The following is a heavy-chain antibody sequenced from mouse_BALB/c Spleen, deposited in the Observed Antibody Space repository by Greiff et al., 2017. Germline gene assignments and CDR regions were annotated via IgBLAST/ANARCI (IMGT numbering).Heavy chain of an antibody. D-gene: IGHD3-2*01. J-gene: IGHJ4*01. Sequence: VQLQQSGAELVRSGASVKLSCTASGFNIKDYYMHWVKQRPEQGLEWIGLIDPENGDTEYAPKFQGKATMTADTSSNTAYLQLSSLTSEDTAVYYCKSLDSSEAMDYWGQGTSVTVSS. CDR2: IDPENGDT. V-gene: IGHV14-4*02. CDR1: GFNIKDYY. CDR3: KSLDSSEAMDY.